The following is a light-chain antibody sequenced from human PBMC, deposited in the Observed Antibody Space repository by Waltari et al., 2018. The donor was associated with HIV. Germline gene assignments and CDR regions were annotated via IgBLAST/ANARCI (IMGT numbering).Light chain of an antibody. V-gene: IGLV2-8*01. CDR1: TSDLHDYNF. J-gene: IGLJ2*01. CDR3: SSFAGSNKL. Sequence: HSALTQPPSASGSPGQSVNMSCTGATSDLHDYNFISWYQQYSGKAPKLIIFEVTKRPSGVPDRFSGSRSGNTASLIVSGLQAEDEAVYFCSSFAGSNKLFGGGTKLTVL. CDR2: EVT.